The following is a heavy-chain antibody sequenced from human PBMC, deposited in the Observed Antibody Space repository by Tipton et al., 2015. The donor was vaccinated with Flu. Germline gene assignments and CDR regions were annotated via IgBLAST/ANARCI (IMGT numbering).Heavy chain of an antibody. Sequence: LSLTCSASGGSITNYYWSWIRQPPGKGLEWVAHIKHDGSDRYHVDSMKGRFTISRDNAKNSLYLQMNSLRVEDTAIYYCARGGIWLSDYWGQGTLVTVSS. D-gene: IGHD5-12*01. V-gene: IGHV3-7*03. CDR2: IKHDGSDR. CDR1: GGSITNYY. CDR3: ARGGIWLSDY. J-gene: IGHJ4*02.